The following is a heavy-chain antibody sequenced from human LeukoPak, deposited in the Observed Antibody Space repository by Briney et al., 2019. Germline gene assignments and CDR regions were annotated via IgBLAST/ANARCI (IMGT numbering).Heavy chain of an antibody. CDR2: IYYNGST. Sequence: SQTLSLTCTVSGGSISSYYWSWIRQPPGKGLEWIGYIYYNGSTNYNPSLKSRLTTSVDTSKNQLSLKLSSVTAADTAVYYCARLRWYYFDYWGQGTLVTVSS. D-gene: IGHD4-23*01. CDR3: ARLRWYYFDY. V-gene: IGHV4-59*01. CDR1: GGSISSYY. J-gene: IGHJ4*02.